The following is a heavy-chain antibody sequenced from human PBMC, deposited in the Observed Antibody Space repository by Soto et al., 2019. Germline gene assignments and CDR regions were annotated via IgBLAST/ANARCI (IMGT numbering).Heavy chain of an antibody. CDR1: GFTFSDHY. CDR2: IRNRPKSFTT. V-gene: IGHV3-72*01. D-gene: IGHD2-2*01. CDR3: IRATTSSTFWFFGL. Sequence: SLRLSCAASGFTFSDHYMDWVLQAPGKGLEWVARIRNRPKSFTTEYAASVQGRFTISRDDSKSLLFLQMSSLKTEDTAVYYCIRATTSSTFWFFGLWGRGTLVTVSS. J-gene: IGHJ2*01.